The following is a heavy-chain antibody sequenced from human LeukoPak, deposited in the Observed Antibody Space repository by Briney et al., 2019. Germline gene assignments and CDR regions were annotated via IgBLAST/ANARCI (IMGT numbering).Heavy chain of an antibody. J-gene: IGHJ6*03. D-gene: IGHD6-6*01. CDR2: IYSGGST. V-gene: IGHV3-53*01. CDR3: ARVQALYYYHMDV. CDR1: GFTVSSNY. Sequence: PGGSLRLSCAASGFTVSSNYMSWVRQAPGKGLERVSVIYSGGSTYYADSVKGRFTISRDNSKNTLYLQMNSLRAEDTAVYYCARVQALYYYHMDVWGKGTTVTVSS.